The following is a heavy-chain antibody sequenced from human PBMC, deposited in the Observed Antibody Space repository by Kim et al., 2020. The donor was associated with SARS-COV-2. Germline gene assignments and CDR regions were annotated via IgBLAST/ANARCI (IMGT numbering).Heavy chain of an antibody. J-gene: IGHJ6*02. CDR1: GGSFSGYY. CDR2: INHSGST. Sequence: SETLSLTCAVYGGSFSGYYWSWIRQPPGKGLEWIGEINHSGSTNYNPSLKSRVTISVDTSKNQFSLKLSSVTAADTAVYYCARGPTMVRGGPGYYYYGMDVWGQGTTVTVSS. CDR3: ARGPTMVRGGPGYYYYGMDV. V-gene: IGHV4-34*01. D-gene: IGHD3-10*01.